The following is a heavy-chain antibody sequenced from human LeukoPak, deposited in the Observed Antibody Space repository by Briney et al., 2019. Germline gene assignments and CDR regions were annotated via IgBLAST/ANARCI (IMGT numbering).Heavy chain of an antibody. CDR2: IYSGGST. D-gene: IGHD2-2*01. CDR1: GFTVSSNY. J-gene: IGHJ4*02. Sequence: QPGGSLRLSCAASGFTVSSNYMSWVRQAPGKGLEWVSVIYSGGSTYYADSVKGRFTISRDNSKNTLYLQMNSLRAEDTAVYYCAKDDIVVVPAAQNNYWGQGTLVTVSS. V-gene: IGHV3-53*01. CDR3: AKDDIVVVPAAQNNY.